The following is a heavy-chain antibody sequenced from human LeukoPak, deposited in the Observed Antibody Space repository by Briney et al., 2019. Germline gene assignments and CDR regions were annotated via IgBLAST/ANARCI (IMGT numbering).Heavy chain of an antibody. Sequence: PSGTLSLTCAVSGGSISSSNWYSWVRQPPGKGLEWIGEIYHSGGTNYNPSLKSRVTISIDKSKNQFSLNLTSVTAADTAMYFCTRGGEIWGQGTMVTVSS. CDR1: GGSISSSNW. D-gene: IGHD3-16*01. V-gene: IGHV4-4*02. J-gene: IGHJ3*02. CDR3: TRGGEI. CDR2: IYHSGGT.